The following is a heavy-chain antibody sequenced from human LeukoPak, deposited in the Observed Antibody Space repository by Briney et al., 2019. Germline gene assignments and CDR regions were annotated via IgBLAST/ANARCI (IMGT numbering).Heavy chain of an antibody. Sequence: SLRLSCAASGFTFDDYAMHWVRQAPGKGLEWVSGISWNSGSIGYADSVKGRFTISRDNAKNSLYLQMNSLRAEDTALYYCAKGYYGSGSSDAFDIWGQGTMVTVSS. CDR3: AKGYYGSGSSDAFDI. J-gene: IGHJ3*02. V-gene: IGHV3-9*01. CDR1: GFTFDDYA. D-gene: IGHD3-10*01. CDR2: ISWNSGSI.